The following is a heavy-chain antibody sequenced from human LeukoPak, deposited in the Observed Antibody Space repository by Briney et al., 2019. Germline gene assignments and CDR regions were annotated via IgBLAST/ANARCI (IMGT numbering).Heavy chain of an antibody. CDR1: GGSISSGNYY. CDR3: ARPDQRGYAYGYSAFDI. V-gene: IGHV4-39*01. Sequence: SETLSLXCTVSGGSISSGNYYWGWIRQPPGKGLEWIGSIYYSGITDYNPSLKSRVTISVDTSKNQFSLKLNSVTAADTAVYYCARPDQRGYAYGYSAFDIWGQGTMVTVSS. J-gene: IGHJ3*02. D-gene: IGHD5-18*01. CDR2: IYYSGIT.